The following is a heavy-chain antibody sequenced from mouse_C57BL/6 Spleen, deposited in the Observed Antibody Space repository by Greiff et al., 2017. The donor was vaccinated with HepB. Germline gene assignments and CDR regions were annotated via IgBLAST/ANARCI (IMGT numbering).Heavy chain of an antibody. Sequence: EVKLEESGGGLVQPGGSMKLSCVASGFTFSNYWMNWVRQSPEKGLEWVAQIRLKSDNYATHYAESVKGRFTISRDDSTSSVYLQMNNLRAEDTVIYYCTYGNDVGFDYLGQGTTLTVSS. CDR3: TYGNDVGFDY. CDR1: GFTFSNYW. V-gene: IGHV6-3*01. CDR2: IRLKSDNYAT. D-gene: IGHD2-2*01. J-gene: IGHJ2*01.